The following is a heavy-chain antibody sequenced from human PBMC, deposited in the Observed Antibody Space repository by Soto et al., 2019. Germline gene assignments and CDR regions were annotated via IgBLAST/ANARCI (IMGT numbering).Heavy chain of an antibody. CDR1: GGSISSDSYF. D-gene: IGHD6-19*01. CDR2: THQSGKT. CDR3: ARKAAPGYVHGVSGRPEGFYFYLGV. J-gene: IGHJ6*03. V-gene: IGHV4-39*01. Sequence: QLQLQESGPGLVKPSETLSLSCTVSGGSISSDSYFWVWIRQAPGNGLEWIGTTHQSGKTDYSPDLKSRSTISVDTSNNQVSLTMSLVTAADKAVYFCARKAAPGYVHGVSGRPEGFYFYLGVWGKGDTVTVSS.